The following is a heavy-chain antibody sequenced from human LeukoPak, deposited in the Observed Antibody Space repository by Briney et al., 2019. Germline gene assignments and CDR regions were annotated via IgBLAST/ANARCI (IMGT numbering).Heavy chain of an antibody. D-gene: IGHD4-17*01. Sequence: ASVKVSCKASGYTFTDYGISWVRQAPGQGLEWMGWINPNSGGTNYAQKFQGRVTMTRDTSISTAYMELSRLRSDDTAVYYCARAEEYGDYAVWGKGTTVTISS. J-gene: IGHJ6*04. V-gene: IGHV1-2*02. CDR3: ARAEEYGDYAV. CDR2: INPNSGGT. CDR1: GYTFTDYG.